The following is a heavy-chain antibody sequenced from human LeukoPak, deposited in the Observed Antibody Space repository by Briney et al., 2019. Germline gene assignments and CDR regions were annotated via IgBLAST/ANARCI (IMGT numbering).Heavy chain of an antibody. D-gene: IGHD3-22*01. J-gene: IGHJ4*02. CDR2: IYYSGST. CDR3: ARVGGSDYYDSSGYYYV. Sequence: SHTLSLTCTVSGGSISSGDYYWSWIRQPPGKGLEWIGYIYYSGSTYYNPSLKSRVTISVDTSKNQFSLKLSSVTAAGTAVYYCARVGGSDYYDSSGYYYVWGQGTLVTVSS. V-gene: IGHV4-30-4*08. CDR1: GGSISSGDYY.